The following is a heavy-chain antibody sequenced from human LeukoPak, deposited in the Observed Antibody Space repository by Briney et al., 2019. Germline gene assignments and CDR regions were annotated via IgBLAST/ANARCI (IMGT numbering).Heavy chain of an antibody. D-gene: IGHD6-13*01. CDR3: ARDCIAAAGTLPPSDY. Sequence: ASVKVSCKASGYTFTSYDINWVRQATGQGLEWMGWMNPNSGNTGYAQKFQGRVTMTRNTSISTAYMELSSLRSEDTAVYYCARDCIAAAGTLPPSDYWGQGTLVTVSS. CDR1: GYTFTSYD. V-gene: IGHV1-8*01. CDR2: MNPNSGNT. J-gene: IGHJ4*02.